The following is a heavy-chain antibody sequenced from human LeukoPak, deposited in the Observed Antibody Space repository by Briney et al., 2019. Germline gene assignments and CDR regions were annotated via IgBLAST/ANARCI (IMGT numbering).Heavy chain of an antibody. Sequence: GGSLRLSCAASGFTFSDYYMSWIRQAPGKGLEWVSSITTSGSYIYYADSLKGRFTISRDDAKNLLYLDMNSLRAEDTAVYYCARGHTAVTRHFDFWGQGTLVTVSS. D-gene: IGHD4-17*01. J-gene: IGHJ4*02. V-gene: IGHV3-11*04. CDR2: ITTSGSYI. CDR3: ARGHTAVTRHFDF. CDR1: GFTFSDYY.